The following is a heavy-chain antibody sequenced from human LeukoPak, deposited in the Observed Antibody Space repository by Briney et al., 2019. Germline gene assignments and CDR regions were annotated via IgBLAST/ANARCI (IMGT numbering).Heavy chain of an antibody. J-gene: IGHJ6*02. CDR3: ARVPGPLHHCSGGSCLAGYYYGMDV. D-gene: IGHD2-15*01. V-gene: IGHV3-53*01. CDR2: IYSGGST. CDR1: GFAVSSNY. Sequence: GGSLRLSCAASGFAVSSNYMSWVRQAPGKGLEWVSVIYSGGSTYYADSVKGRFTISRDNSKNTLYLQMNSLRAEDTAVYYCARVPGPLHHCSGGSCLAGYYYGMDVWGQGTTVTVSS.